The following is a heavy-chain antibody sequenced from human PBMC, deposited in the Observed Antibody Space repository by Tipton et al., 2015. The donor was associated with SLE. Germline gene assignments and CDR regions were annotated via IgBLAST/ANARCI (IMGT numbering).Heavy chain of an antibody. D-gene: IGHD3-10*01. J-gene: IGHJ4*02. Sequence: SLRLSCAASGFTFSSYGMHWVRQAPGKGLEWVAVIPYDGSNKYYADSVKGRFTISRDNSKNTLYLQMNSLRAEDTAVYYCAKGDMVFDYWGRGTLVTVSS. CDR1: GFTFSSYG. V-gene: IGHV3-30*18. CDR2: IPYDGSNK. CDR3: AKGDMVFDY.